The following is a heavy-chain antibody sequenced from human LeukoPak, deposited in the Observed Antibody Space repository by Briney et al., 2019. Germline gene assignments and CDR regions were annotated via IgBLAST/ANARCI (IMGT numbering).Heavy chain of an antibody. D-gene: IGHD6-13*01. CDR2: INPNSGGT. CDR1: GYSFTGYY. CDR3: ARDPIAAAGLPGDY. J-gene: IGHJ4*02. Sequence: GASVKVSCKAPGYSFTGYYMHWVRQAPGQGLEWMGWINPNSGGTNYAQKFQGTVTMTRDTSISTAYMELSRLRYDDTAVYYCARDPIAAAGLPGDYWGQGTLVTVSS. V-gene: IGHV1-2*02.